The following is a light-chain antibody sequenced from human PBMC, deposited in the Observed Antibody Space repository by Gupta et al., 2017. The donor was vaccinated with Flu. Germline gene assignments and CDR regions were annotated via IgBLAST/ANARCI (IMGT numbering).Light chain of an antibody. CDR2: TLC. V-gene: IGKV2-40*01. J-gene: IGKJ4*01. CDR3: MQRIEFPLT. Sequence: DIVLTQTPLSLPVTPGEPASISCRSSRILLDSDDGNTYLDWYLQKPWQSPQLLIHTLCHRASGVPHRFSGSGSGTDFPLKIRSVEAEYVGVYYCMQRIEFPLTFGGGNKVEIK. CDR1: RILLDSDDGNTY.